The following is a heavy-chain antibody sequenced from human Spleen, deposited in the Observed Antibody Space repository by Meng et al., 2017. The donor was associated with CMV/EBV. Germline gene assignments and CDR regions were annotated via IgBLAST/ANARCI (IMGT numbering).Heavy chain of an antibody. V-gene: IGHV3-20*04. Sequence: GESLKISCAASGFTFDDYGMSWVRQAPGKGLEWVSGINWNGGSTGYADSVKGRFTISRDSAKNSLYLQMNSLRAEDTALYYCARRGYCSSTSCYLGYYYGMDVWGQGTTVTVSS. D-gene: IGHD2-2*01. J-gene: IGHJ6*02. CDR3: ARRGYCSSTSCYLGYYYGMDV. CDR1: GFTFDDYG. CDR2: INWNGGST.